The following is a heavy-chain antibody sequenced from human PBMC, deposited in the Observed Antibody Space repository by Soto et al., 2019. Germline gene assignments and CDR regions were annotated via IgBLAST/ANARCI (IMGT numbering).Heavy chain of an antibody. Sequence: QVQLQESGPGLLKPSGTLSLTCAVSGGSIRRSHWWSWVRQPPGKGLEWIGAIYHRGSTNYNPSLKSRATMSVDKSKYQFSLMLSSLTAADTAVYYCARVPRAASGTDWGQGTLVTVS. CDR1: GGSIRRSHW. D-gene: IGHD6-13*01. CDR3: ARVPRAASGTD. CDR2: IYHRGST. V-gene: IGHV4-4*02. J-gene: IGHJ4*02.